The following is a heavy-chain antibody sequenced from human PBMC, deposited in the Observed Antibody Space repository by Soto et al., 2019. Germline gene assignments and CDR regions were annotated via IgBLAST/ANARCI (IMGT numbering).Heavy chain of an antibody. CDR3: ARLVAGYMSDY. V-gene: IGHV4-39*01. D-gene: IGHD5-18*01. CDR1: GGSISSSSYY. CDR2: IYYSGST. J-gene: IGHJ4*02. Sequence: QLQLQESGPGLVKPSETLSLTCTVSGGSISSSSYYWGWIRQPPGKGLEWIGSIYYSGSTYFNPSLKSRVTISLDTSKNQFSLKLSSVTAADTAVYYCARLVAGYMSDYWGQGTLVTVSS.